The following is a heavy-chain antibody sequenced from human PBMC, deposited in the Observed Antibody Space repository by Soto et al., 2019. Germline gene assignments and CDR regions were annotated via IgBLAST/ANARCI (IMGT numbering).Heavy chain of an antibody. J-gene: IGHJ6*02. V-gene: IGHV3-23*01. CDR3: AKDIAAAGMAYYYYGMDV. Sequence: GGSLRLSCAASGFTFSSYAMSWVRQAPGKGLEWVSAISGSGGSTYYADSVKGRFTISRDNSKNTLYLQMNSLRAEDTAVYYCAKDIAAAGMAYYYYGMDVWGQGTTVTVSS. D-gene: IGHD6-13*01. CDR2: ISGSGGST. CDR1: GFTFSSYA.